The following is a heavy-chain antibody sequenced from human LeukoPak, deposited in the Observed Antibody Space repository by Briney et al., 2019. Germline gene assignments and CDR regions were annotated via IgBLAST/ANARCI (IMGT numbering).Heavy chain of an antibody. D-gene: IGHD6-19*01. CDR2: IYPGDSDT. CDR1: GYSLTSYW. V-gene: IGHV5-51*01. J-gene: IGHJ4*02. CDR3: ARLSGNMAAGTNYFDY. Sequence: GESLKISCKGSGYSLTSYWIGWVRQMPGKGLEWMGIIYPGDSDTRYSPSFQGQVTISADKSISTAYLQWSSLKASDTAMYYCARLSGNMAAGTNYFDYWGQGTLVTVSS.